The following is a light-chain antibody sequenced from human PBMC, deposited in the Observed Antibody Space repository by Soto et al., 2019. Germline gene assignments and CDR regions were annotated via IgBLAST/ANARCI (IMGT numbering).Light chain of an antibody. Sequence: EIVLTQSPATLSLSPGERAILSCRASQSVGTYLAWYQQKPGPAPRLLIYDASNRATGIPARFGGSGSGTDFTLTINSLEPEDFAVYYCQQRSNWPGTFGPGTKVDIK. CDR1: QSVGTY. CDR2: DAS. CDR3: QQRSNWPGT. J-gene: IGKJ3*01. V-gene: IGKV3-11*01.